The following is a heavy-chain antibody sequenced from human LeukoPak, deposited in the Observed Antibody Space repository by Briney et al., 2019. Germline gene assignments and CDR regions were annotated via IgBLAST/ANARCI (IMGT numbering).Heavy chain of an antibody. D-gene: IGHD2-2*01. CDR3: ARDPRATTSDYYYGMDV. Sequence: ASVKVSCKASGYTFTSYGISWVRQAPGQGLEWMGWISAYNGNTNYAQTLQGRVTMTTDTSTSTAYMELRSLRSDDTAVYYCARDPRATTSDYYYGMDVWGQGTTVTVSS. CDR1: GYTFTSYG. V-gene: IGHV1-18*01. J-gene: IGHJ6*02. CDR2: ISAYNGNT.